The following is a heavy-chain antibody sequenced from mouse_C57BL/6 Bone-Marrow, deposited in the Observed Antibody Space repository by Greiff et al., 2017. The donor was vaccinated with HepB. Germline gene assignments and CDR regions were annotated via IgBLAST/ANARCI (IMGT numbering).Heavy chain of an antibody. V-gene: IGHV1-19*01. CDR2: INPYNGGT. CDR3: APTVRYYAMDY. Sequence: VQLQQSGPVLVKPGASVKMSCKASGYTFTDYYMNWVKQSHGKSLEWIGVINPYNGGTSYNQKFKGKATLTVDKSSSTAYMELNSLTSEDSAVYYCAPTVRYYAMDYWGQGTSVTVSS. J-gene: IGHJ4*01. D-gene: IGHD1-1*01. CDR1: GYTFTDYY.